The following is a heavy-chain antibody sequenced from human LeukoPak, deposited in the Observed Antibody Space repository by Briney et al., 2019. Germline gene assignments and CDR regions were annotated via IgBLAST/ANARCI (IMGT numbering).Heavy chain of an antibody. D-gene: IGHD3-10*01. Sequence: SETLSLTCAVYGGSFSGYYWSWIRQPPGKGPEWIGEINHSGSTNYNPSLKSRVTISVDTSKNQFSLKLSSVTAADTAVYYCAREGTGSDYWGQGTLVTVSS. J-gene: IGHJ4*02. CDR3: AREGTGSDY. V-gene: IGHV4-34*01. CDR1: GGSFSGYY. CDR2: INHSGST.